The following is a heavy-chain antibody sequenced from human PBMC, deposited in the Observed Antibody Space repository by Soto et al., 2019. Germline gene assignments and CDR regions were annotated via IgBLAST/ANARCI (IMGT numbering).Heavy chain of an antibody. J-gene: IGHJ4*02. CDR1: GFTFSSYA. D-gene: IGHD6-19*01. V-gene: IGHV3-23*01. CDR3: AKRPKIRIAVAGTGGEIDY. CDR2: ISGSGGST. Sequence: GGSLRLSCAASGFTFSSYAMSWVRQAPGKGLEWVSAISGSGGSTYYADSVKGRFTISRDNSKNTLYLQMNSLRAEDTAVYYCAKRPKIRIAVAGTGGEIDYWGQGTLVTVSS.